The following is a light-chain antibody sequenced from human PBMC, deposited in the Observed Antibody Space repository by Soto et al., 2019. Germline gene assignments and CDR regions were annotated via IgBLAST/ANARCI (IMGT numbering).Light chain of an antibody. CDR2: DVN. CDR1: SSDVGGYNY. Sequence: QSALTQPASVSGSPGQSITISCTGTSSDVGGYNYVSWYQHHPDKAPKLMIFDVNHRPSGISSRFSGSKSGNTASLTISGLQAEDEAAYYCSSYTSSSPRLVFGGGTQLTVL. CDR3: SSYTSSSPRLV. J-gene: IGLJ3*02. V-gene: IGLV2-14*03.